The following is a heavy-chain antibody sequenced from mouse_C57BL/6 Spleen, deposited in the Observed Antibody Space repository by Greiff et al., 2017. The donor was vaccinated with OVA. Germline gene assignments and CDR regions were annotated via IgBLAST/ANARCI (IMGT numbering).Heavy chain of an antibody. V-gene: IGHV1-50*01. CDR1: GYTFTSYW. Sequence: VQLQQPGAELVKPGASVKLSCKASGYTFTSYWMQWVKQRPGQGLEWIGEIDPSDSYTNYNQKFKGKATLTVDTSSSTAYMQLSSLTSEDSAVYYCARARAAQAKDFPYYFDYWGQGTTLTVSS. J-gene: IGHJ2*01. CDR3: ARARAAQAKDFPYYFDY. CDR2: IDPSDSYT. D-gene: IGHD3-2*02.